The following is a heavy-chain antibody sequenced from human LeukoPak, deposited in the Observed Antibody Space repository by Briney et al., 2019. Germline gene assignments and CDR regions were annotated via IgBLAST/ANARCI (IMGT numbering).Heavy chain of an antibody. CDR3: AKDDGYNPDY. V-gene: IGHV3-7*01. Sequence: GGSLRRSCVVSGFTFSSYWMTRVRQAPGKGLEWVANIKTDGSQIYYVDSVKGRFTISRDNAKNSLYLQMNSLRAEDTAVYYCAKDDGYNPDYWGQGTLVTVSS. CDR1: GFTFSSYW. D-gene: IGHD5-24*01. J-gene: IGHJ4*02. CDR2: IKTDGSQI.